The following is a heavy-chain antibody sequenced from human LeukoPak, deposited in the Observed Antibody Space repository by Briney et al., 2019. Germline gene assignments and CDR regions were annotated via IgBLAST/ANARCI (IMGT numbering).Heavy chain of an antibody. CDR3: ARDLWCGADCYGTFDI. J-gene: IGHJ3*02. V-gene: IGHV3-33*01. D-gene: IGHD2-21*02. Sequence: GGCLRLSCASSGFIFSNYGMHWVRQAPGKGLEWVALTWYDESNKYYADSVKGRLTISRDNSRNTLYLQMNSLRAEDTAVYYCARDLWCGADCYGTFDIWGQGTMVSVSS. CDR2: TWYDESNK. CDR1: GFIFSNYG.